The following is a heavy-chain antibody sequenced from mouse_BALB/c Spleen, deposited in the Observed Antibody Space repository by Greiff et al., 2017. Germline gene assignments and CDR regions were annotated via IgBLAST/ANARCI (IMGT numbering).Heavy chain of an antibody. CDR2: IYPGDGDT. J-gene: IGHJ4*01. CDR1: GYTFTSYW. CDR3: ARSGGTGAMDY. Sequence: QVQLQQSGAELARPGASVKLSCKASGYTFTSYWMQWVKQRPGQGLEWIGAIYPGDGDTRYTQKFKGKATLTADKSSSTAYMQLSSLASEDSAVYYCARSGGTGAMDYWGQGTSVTVSS. V-gene: IGHV1-87*01. D-gene: IGHD4-1*01.